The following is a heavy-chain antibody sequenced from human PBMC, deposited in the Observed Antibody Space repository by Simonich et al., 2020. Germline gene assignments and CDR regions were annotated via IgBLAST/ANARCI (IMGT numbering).Heavy chain of an antibody. D-gene: IGHD7-27*01. CDR2: INRDGSSK. J-gene: IGHJ2*01. Sequence: EVQLVESGGGLVQPGGSLRLSCAASGFTFSSYWMHWVRQAPGKGLVWVNRINRDGSSKSYADSVKGRFTISRDNAKNTQYLQMNSLRAEDTAVYYCAREAGDLWYFDLWGRGTLVTVSS. V-gene: IGHV3-74*01. CDR1: GFTFSSYW. CDR3: AREAGDLWYFDL.